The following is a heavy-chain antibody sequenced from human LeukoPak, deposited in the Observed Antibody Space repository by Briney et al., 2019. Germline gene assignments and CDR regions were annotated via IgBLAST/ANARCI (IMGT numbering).Heavy chain of an antibody. CDR2: IYYSGST. D-gene: IGHD5-18*01. CDR1: GGSISSYY. Sequence: SETLPLTCTVSGGSISSYYWSWIRQPPGKGLEWIGYIYYSGSTNYNPSLKSRVTISVDTSKNQFSLKLSSVTAADTAVYYCARHFRHSSYSYGQNGFDYWGQGTLVTVSS. CDR3: ARHFRHSSYSYGQNGFDY. V-gene: IGHV4-59*08. J-gene: IGHJ4*02.